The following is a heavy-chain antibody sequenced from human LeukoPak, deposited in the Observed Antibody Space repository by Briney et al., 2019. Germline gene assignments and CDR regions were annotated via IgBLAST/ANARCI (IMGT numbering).Heavy chain of an antibody. CDR1: GGSISSSNW. Sequence: PSGTLSLTCAVSGGSISSSNWWSWVRPPPGKGLEWIGEIYHSGSTNYNPSLKSRVTISVDTSKNRFSLILSSVTAADTAVYYCARVLGATAFDDWGQGTLVTVSS. CDR3: ARVLGATAFDD. J-gene: IGHJ4*02. V-gene: IGHV4-4*02. D-gene: IGHD1-26*01. CDR2: IYHSGST.